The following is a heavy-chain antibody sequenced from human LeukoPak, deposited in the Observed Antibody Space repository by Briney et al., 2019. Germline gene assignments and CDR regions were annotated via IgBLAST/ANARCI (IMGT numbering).Heavy chain of an antibody. D-gene: IGHD3-10*01. V-gene: IGHV3-23*01. J-gene: IGHJ4*02. Sequence: PGGSLRLSCAASGFTFNSYAMSWVRQAPGKGLEWVSAITASGDSTFYADSVKGRFTISRDNAKNSLYLQMNSLRAEDTALYYCARVGVRGVILDYWGQGTLVTVSS. CDR2: ITASGDST. CDR1: GFTFNSYA. CDR3: ARVGVRGVILDY.